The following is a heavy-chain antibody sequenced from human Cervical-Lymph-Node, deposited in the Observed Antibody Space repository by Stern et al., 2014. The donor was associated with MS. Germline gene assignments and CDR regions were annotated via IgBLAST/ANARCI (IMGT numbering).Heavy chain of an antibody. J-gene: IGHJ4*02. CDR1: GYTFTDFY. CDR3: ARVLVMVRGVNAHFFGS. D-gene: IGHD3-10*01. V-gene: IGHV1-2*02. Sequence: VHLVESGAEVKKPGASVKVSCKTSGYTFTDFYLYWMRQAPGPGLEWMGLLSPNTGGTNYARKFQGRVTMTRNASISTAYMELSSLTSDDTAVYYCARVLVMVRGVNAHFFGSWGQGTLVTVSS. CDR2: LSPNTGGT.